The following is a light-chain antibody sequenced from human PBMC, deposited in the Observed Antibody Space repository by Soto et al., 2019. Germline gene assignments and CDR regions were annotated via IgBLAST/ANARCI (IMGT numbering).Light chain of an antibody. CDR2: ATS. V-gene: IGKV1-39*01. CDR3: QQGYTSRWT. CDR1: QDIRSY. Sequence: DIQMTQSPSSLSASVGDRVTITCRAGQDIRSYLNWYQQMPGKAPQLLIYATSFLQIGVPSRFSASGSGTDFSLVITDLQLEDSATYYCQQGYTSRWTSGQGTKVEI. J-gene: IGKJ1*01.